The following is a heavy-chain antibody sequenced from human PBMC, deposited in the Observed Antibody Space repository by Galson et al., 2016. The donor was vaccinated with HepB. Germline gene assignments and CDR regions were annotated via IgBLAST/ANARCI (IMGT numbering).Heavy chain of an antibody. D-gene: IGHD3-3*01. V-gene: IGHV4-34*01. CDR3: ARGPRITTFGVVNNHYHYMDV. CDR2: IKHTGSP. CDR1: GASISTYY. Sequence: SETLSPTCAVSGASISTYYWSWIRQPPGKGLEWIGEIKHTGSPNYNPFLKPRPTISVDTSKTQFSLKLSSVTAAGTAVYYCARGPRITTFGVVNNHYHYMDVWGKGTTVTVSS. J-gene: IGHJ6*03.